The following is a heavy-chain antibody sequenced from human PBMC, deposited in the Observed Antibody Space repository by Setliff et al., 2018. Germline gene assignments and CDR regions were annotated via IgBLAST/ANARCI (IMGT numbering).Heavy chain of an antibody. J-gene: IGHJ4*02. Sequence: GGSLRLSCAASGFTFSTYAMHWVRQAPGKGLEWVGYIFYDGSEKYYADSVKGRFTISRDDSKNTVYLEMNNLRADDTAVYYCAGDPPRSDWRLDSWGQGTLVTVSS. CDR3: AGDPPRSDWRLDS. V-gene: IGHV3-33*08. CDR2: IFYDGSEK. CDR1: GFTFSTYA. D-gene: IGHD1-26*01.